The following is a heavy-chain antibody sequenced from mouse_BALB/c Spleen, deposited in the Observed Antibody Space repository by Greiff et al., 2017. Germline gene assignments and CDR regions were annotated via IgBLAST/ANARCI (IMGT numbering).Heavy chain of an antibody. CDR1: GYTFTSSW. J-gene: IGHJ1*01. CDR2: IHPNSGNT. CDR3: GGHRYDVNFDV. V-gene: IGHV1S130*01. Sequence: QVQLKESGSVLVRPGASVKLSCKASGYTFTSSWMHWAKQRPGQGLEWIGEIHPNSGNTNYNEKFKGKATLTVDTSSSTAYVDLSSLTSEDSAVYYCGGHRYDVNFDVWGAGTTVTVSS. D-gene: IGHD2-14*01.